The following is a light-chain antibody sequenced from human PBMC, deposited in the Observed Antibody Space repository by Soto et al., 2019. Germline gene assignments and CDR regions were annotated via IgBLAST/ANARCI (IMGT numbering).Light chain of an antibody. CDR1: SSDVGGYNY. Sequence: QSALTQPASVSGSPGQSITISCTGTSSDVGGYNYVSWYQQHPGKAPKLMIYEVSNRPSGVSNRFSGAKSGNTASLTISGLQAEDAADYYCSSYTSSSTRHVVFGGGTTVTVL. V-gene: IGLV2-14*01. CDR2: EVS. CDR3: SSYTSSSTRHVV. J-gene: IGLJ2*01.